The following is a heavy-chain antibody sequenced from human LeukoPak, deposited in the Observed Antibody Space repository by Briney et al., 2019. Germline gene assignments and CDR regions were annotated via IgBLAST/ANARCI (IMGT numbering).Heavy chain of an antibody. J-gene: IGHJ4*02. CDR3: ARDRGYYDSSGYYRPSYFDY. CDR2: IYYSGST. D-gene: IGHD3-22*01. V-gene: IGHV4-59*06. CDR1: GGSISSYY. Sequence: SETLSLTCTVSGGSISSYYWSWIRQHPGKGLEWIGYIYYSGSTYCNPSLKSRVTISVDTSKNQFSLKLSSVTAADTAVYYCARDRGYYDSSGYYRPSYFDYWGQGTLVTVSS.